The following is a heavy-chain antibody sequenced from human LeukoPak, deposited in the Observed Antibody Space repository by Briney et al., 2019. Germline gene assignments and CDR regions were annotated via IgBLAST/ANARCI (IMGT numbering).Heavy chain of an antibody. D-gene: IGHD5-24*01. J-gene: IGHJ4*02. CDR1: GYTLTELS. CDR3: ATVRDDSYYFDY. V-gene: IGHV1-24*01. CDR2: FDPEDGET. Sequence: ASVKVSRKVSGYTLTELSMHWVRQAPGKGLEWMGGFDPEDGETIYAQKFQGRVTMTEDTSTDTAYMELSSLRSEDTAVYYCATVRDDSYYFDYWGQGTLVTVSS.